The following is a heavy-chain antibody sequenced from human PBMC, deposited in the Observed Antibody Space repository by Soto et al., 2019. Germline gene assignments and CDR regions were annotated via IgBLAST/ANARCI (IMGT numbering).Heavy chain of an antibody. D-gene: IGHD3-22*01. J-gene: IGHJ3*01. CDR3: ARRGAYYDYSGDAFDF. CDR2: INHGGST. V-gene: IGHV4-34*01. Sequence: QVQLQQWGAGLLKPSETLSLTCAVYGGSFSGYYWNWIRQPPGKELEWIGEINHGGSTNYNPSLRRRVTISVDTSKNQFSLKLSSVTAADTAVYYCARRGAYYDYSGDAFDFWGQGTMVTVSS. CDR1: GGSFSGYY.